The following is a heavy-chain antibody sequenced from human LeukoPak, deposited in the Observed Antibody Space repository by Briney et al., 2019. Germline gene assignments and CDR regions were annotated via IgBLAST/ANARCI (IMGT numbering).Heavy chain of an antibody. CDR1: GFTFSSYA. CDR3: AREEGWFDP. CDR2: ISGSGGST. Sequence: LSGGSLRLSCAASGFTFSSYAMSWVRQAPGKGLEWVSAISGSGGSTYYADSVKGRFTISRDNAKNSLYLQMNSLRAEDTAVYYCAREEGWFDPWGQGTLVTVSS. V-gene: IGHV3-23*01. J-gene: IGHJ5*02.